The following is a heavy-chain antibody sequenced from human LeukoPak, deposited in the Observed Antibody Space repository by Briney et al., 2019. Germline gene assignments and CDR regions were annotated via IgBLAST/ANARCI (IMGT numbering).Heavy chain of an antibody. CDR3: ARDNYDSSGYYYD. Sequence: GGSLRLSCTGSGFTSGFTFSDYWINWVRQAPGKGLEWVSYISSSGSTTHYADSVKGRFTISRDNAKKSLYLQMNSLRAEDTAVYYCARDNYDSSGYYYDWGQGTLVTVSS. D-gene: IGHD3-22*01. CDR2: ISSSGSTT. J-gene: IGHJ4*02. CDR1: GFTSGFTFSDYW. V-gene: IGHV3-48*04.